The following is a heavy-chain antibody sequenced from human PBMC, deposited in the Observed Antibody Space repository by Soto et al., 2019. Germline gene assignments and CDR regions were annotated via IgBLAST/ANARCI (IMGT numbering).Heavy chain of an antibody. J-gene: IGHJ5*01. CDR2: IYSSGRT. V-gene: IGHV4-31*03. CDR3: AIMGRHWGALWRNWFDS. Sequence: QVQLQESGPGLVKASQTLSLTCRLSGGSINYGEFYWNWIRQSPGKGLEWIGYIYSSGRTHYNPCHQCRVNVSLDTSNMLLSLSLSSVTAADTAVYVCAIMGRHWGALWRNWFDSWGRGTLVTVSS. CDR1: GGSINYGEFY. D-gene: IGHD2-21*01.